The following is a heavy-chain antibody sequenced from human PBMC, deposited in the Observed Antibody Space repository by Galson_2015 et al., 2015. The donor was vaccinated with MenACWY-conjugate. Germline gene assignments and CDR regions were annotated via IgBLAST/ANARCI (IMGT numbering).Heavy chain of an antibody. CDR2: IFSNDEK. J-gene: IGHJ4*02. D-gene: IGHD4-17*01. CDR1: GFSLSNARMS. CDR3: ARVDDYGDYYFDY. Sequence: PALVKPTQTLTLTCTVSGFSLSNARMSVSWIRQPPGKALEWLAHIFSNDEKSYSTSLKSRLTISKDTSKSQVVLTMTNMDPVDTATYYCARVDDYGDYYFDYRGQGTLVTVSS. V-gene: IGHV2-26*01.